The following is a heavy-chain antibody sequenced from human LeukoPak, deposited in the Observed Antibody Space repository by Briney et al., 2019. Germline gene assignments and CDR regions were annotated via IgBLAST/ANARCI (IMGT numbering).Heavy chain of an antibody. CDR1: GFTFISYG. D-gene: IGHD3-22*01. CDR2: IRYDGSNK. V-gene: IGHV3-30*02. Sequence: GGSLRLSCAASGFTFISYGMHWVRQAPGKGLEWVAFIRYDGSNKYYADSVKGRFTISIDNSKNTLYLQMNSLRAEDTAVYYCAKSRIVAGGEYFQHWGQGTLVTVSS. CDR3: AKSRIVAGGEYFQH. J-gene: IGHJ1*01.